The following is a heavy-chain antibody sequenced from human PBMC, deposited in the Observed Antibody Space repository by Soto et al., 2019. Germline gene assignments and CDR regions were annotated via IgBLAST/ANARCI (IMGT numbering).Heavy chain of an antibody. J-gene: IGHJ3*02. CDR1: GFTFRSNW. V-gene: IGHV3-74*01. CDR2: INSEGSST. CDR3: ARGETWAFDI. Sequence: EVQLVESGGGLVQPGVSLRLSCAASGFTFRSNWMHWVRQAPGKGLVWVSRINSEGSSTSYADSVKGRFTISRDNAKNTLYLQMNSLRAEDTAVYYCARGETWAFDIWGQGTMVTVSS.